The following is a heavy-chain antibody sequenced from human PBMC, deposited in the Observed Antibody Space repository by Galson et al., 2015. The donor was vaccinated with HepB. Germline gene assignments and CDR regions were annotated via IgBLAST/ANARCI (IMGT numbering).Heavy chain of an antibody. D-gene: IGHD5-18*01. CDR3: ARVGDTAMDLPYYYYGMDV. Sequence: SVKVSCKASGGTFSSYAISWVRQAPGQGLEWMGGIIPIFGTANYAQKFQGRVTITADESTSTAYMELSSLRSEDTAVYYCARVGDTAMDLPYYYYGMDVWGQGTTVTVSS. CDR1: GGTFSSYA. CDR2: IIPIFGTA. V-gene: IGHV1-69*13. J-gene: IGHJ6*02.